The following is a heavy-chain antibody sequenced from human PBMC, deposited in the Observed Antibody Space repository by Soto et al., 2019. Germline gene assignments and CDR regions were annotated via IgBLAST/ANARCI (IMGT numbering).Heavy chain of an antibody. CDR2: IYYSGST. Sequence: PSETLSLTCTVSGGSISSSSYYWGWIRKPPGKGLEWIGSIYYSGSTYYNPSLKSRVTISVDTSKNQFSLKLSSVTAADTAVYYCARLELGGRQALDYWGQGTLVTVSS. CDR3: ARLELGGRQALDY. CDR1: GGSISSSSYY. D-gene: IGHD3-16*01. J-gene: IGHJ4*02. V-gene: IGHV4-39*01.